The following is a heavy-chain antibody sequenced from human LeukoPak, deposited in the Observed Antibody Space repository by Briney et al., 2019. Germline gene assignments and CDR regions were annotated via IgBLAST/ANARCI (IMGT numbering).Heavy chain of an antibody. V-gene: IGHV3-23*01. J-gene: IGHJ5*02. CDR2: ISHSGGTT. Sequence: GGSLRLSCAASGFTFSSYAMSWVRQAPGKGPEWVSAISHSGGTTYYADSVKGRFTITRDNSKNTLYLQMNSLRAEDTAVYYCAKDRWGGDYVPFDPWGQGTLVTVSS. CDR3: AKDRWGGDYVPFDP. CDR1: GFTFSSYA. D-gene: IGHD4-17*01.